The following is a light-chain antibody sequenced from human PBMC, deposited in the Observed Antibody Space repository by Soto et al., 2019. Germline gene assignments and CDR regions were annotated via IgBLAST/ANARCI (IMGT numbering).Light chain of an antibody. J-gene: IGLJ2*01. V-gene: IGLV2-14*01. Sequence: QSALTQPASVSGSPGQSITISCTGTSSDVGGYNYVSWFQQHPGKAPKLMIYEVSNRPSGVSNRFSGSKSGNTASLTISGLQAEDEADYYCSSYTSTTLVVFGGGTKLNVL. CDR1: SSDVGGYNY. CDR2: EVS. CDR3: SSYTSTTLVV.